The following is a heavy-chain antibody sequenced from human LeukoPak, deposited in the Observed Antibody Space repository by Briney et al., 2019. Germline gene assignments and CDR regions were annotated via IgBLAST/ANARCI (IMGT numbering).Heavy chain of an antibody. D-gene: IGHD4/OR15-4a*01. Sequence: AGGSLRLSCAASGFTFSSYSMNLVRQAPGKGLEWVSSISSSSSYIYYADSVKGRFTIYRDNAKNSLYLQMNSLRAEDTAVYYCARDRDPYGGKPFDYWGQGTLVTVSS. J-gene: IGHJ4*02. CDR2: ISSSSSYI. V-gene: IGHV3-21*01. CDR1: GFTFSSYS. CDR3: ARDRDPYGGKPFDY.